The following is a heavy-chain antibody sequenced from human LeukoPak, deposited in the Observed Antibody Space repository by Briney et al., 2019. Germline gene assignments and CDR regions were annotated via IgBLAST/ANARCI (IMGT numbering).Heavy chain of an antibody. CDR1: GVSISTSSYY. CDR3: AGQYYYGSGTFDY. D-gene: IGHD3-10*01. Sequence: SETLSLTCTVSGVSISTSSYYWGWIRQPPGKGLEWIGYIYYSGSTNYNPSLKSRVTISVDTSKNQFSLKLSSVTAADTAVYYCAGQYYYGSGTFDYWGQGTLVTVSS. CDR2: IYYSGST. V-gene: IGHV4-61*05. J-gene: IGHJ4*02.